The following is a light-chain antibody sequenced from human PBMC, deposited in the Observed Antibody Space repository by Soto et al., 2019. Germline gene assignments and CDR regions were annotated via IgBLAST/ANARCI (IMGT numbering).Light chain of an antibody. CDR2: GAS. Sequence: ERVLMPAPAALSITPGERATLSCRANQSVSSNLAWYQQKPGQAPRLLIYGASTRATGIPARFSGSGSGTEFTLTISSLQSEDFAVYYCQQYNNWPRTFGQGTKVDIK. V-gene: IGKV3-15*01. J-gene: IGKJ1*01. CDR3: QQYNNWPRT. CDR1: QSVSSN.